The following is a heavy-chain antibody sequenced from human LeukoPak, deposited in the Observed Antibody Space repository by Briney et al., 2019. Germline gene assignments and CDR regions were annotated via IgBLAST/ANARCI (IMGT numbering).Heavy chain of an antibody. J-gene: IGHJ4*02. V-gene: IGHV1-2*06. Sequence: GASVKVSCKASGYTFTGYYMHWVRQAPGQGLEWMGRINPNSGGTNYAQKFQGRVTMTRDTSISTAYMELSRLRSDDTAVYYCAGDFRAVAGTINYWGQGTLVTVSS. D-gene: IGHD6-19*01. CDR1: GYTFTGYY. CDR2: INPNSGGT. CDR3: AGDFRAVAGTINY.